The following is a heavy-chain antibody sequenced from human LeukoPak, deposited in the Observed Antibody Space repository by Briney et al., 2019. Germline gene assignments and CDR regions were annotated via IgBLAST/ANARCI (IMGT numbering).Heavy chain of an antibody. CDR3: ARATKGADWYFDP. J-gene: IGHJ2*01. CDR1: GYTFTDYY. V-gene: IGHV1-2*02. CDR2: VIPNSGGT. D-gene: IGHD1-26*01. Sequence: GASVKVSCKASGYTFTDYYMRWVRQAPGQGLEWMGWVIPNSGGTNYAQKFQGRVTMTRDTSISTVYMELSRLRSDDTAVYYCARATKGADWYFDPWGRGTLVTVST.